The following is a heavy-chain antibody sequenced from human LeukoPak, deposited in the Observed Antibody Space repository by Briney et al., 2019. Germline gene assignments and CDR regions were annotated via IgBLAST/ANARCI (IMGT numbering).Heavy chain of an antibody. CDR3: ARSQYSTSGEFDY. V-gene: IGHV1-46*01. D-gene: IGHD6-13*01. Sequence: ASVKVSCKASGYTFTSYYLHWVRQAPGQGLEWMGIINPSGGSTRHAQKFRGRVTMTRDTSTSTVYMDLSSLRSEDTAVYYCARSQYSTSGEFDYWGQGTLVTVSS. CDR1: GYTFTSYY. J-gene: IGHJ4*02. CDR2: INPSGGST.